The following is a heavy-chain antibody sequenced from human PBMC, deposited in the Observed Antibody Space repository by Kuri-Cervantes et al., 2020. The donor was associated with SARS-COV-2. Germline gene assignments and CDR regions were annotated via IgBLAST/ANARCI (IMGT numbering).Heavy chain of an antibody. CDR2: ISSSSSYI. Sequence: GESLKISCAASGFTFSSYNMNWVRQAPGKGLEWVSSISSSSSYIYYADSVKGRFTISRDNAKNSLYLQMNSLRAEDTAVYYCARGPRVYDILTGYYCAFDIWGQGTMVTVSS. D-gene: IGHD3-9*01. V-gene: IGHV3-21*01. J-gene: IGHJ3*02. CDR1: GFTFSSYN. CDR3: ARGPRVYDILTGYYCAFDI.